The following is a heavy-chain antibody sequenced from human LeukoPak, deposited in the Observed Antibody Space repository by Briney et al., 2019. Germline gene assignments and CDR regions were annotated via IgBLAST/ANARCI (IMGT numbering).Heavy chain of an antibody. J-gene: IGHJ2*01. CDR1: GGSISSYY. CDR2: IYTSGST. V-gene: IGHV4-4*07. Sequence: PPETLSLTCTVSGGSISSYYWSWIRQPAGKGLEWIGRIYTSGSTNYNPSLKSRVTMSVDTSKNQFSLKLSSVTAADTAVYYCARDPGIAVAGRDAYWYFDLWGRGTLVTVSS. D-gene: IGHD6-19*01. CDR3: ARDPGIAVAGRDAYWYFDL.